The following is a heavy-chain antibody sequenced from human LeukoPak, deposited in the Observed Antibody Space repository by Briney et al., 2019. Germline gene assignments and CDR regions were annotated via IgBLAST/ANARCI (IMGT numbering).Heavy chain of an antibody. CDR1: GGSISSGGYY. CDR2: IHYSGST. V-gene: IGHV4-31*03. D-gene: IGHD6-19*01. J-gene: IGHJ4*02. CDR3: ARWSEAAAFDY. Sequence: PSQTLSLTCTVSGGSISSGGYYWSWIRQHPGKGLEWIGYIHYSGSTYYNPSLKSRVTISVDTSKNQFSLKLSSVTAADTAVYYCARWSEAAAFDYWGQGTLVTVSS.